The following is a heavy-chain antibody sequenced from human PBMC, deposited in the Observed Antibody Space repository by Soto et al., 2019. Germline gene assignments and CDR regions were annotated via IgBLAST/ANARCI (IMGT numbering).Heavy chain of an antibody. CDR3: ARDNRRGYNYYYYGMDV. CDR1: GGSISSGGYY. V-gene: IGHV4-31*03. J-gene: IGHJ6*02. D-gene: IGHD5-18*01. CDR2: IYYSGST. Sequence: QVQLQESGPGLVKPSQTLSLTCTVSGGSISSGGYYWSWIRQHPGKGLEWIGYIYYSGSTYYNPSLKSRVTISVDPSKNQFSLKLSSVTAADTAVYYCARDNRRGYNYYYYGMDVWGQGTTVTVSS.